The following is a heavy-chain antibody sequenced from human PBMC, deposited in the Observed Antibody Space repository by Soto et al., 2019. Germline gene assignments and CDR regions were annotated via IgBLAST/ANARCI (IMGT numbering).Heavy chain of an antibody. J-gene: IGHJ4*02. V-gene: IGHV6-1*01. CDR2: TYYKSKWYY. D-gene: IGHD6-25*01. CDR1: GDSVSSDSAA. CDR3: ARGDQRLLY. Sequence: SQTLSLPCGISGDSVSSDSAAWNWIRQSPSRGLEWLGRTYYKSKWYYNYAVSVKSRIAIKSDTSKNQFSLQLNSVTPEDTAVYFCARGDQRLLYWGQGTLVTVSS.